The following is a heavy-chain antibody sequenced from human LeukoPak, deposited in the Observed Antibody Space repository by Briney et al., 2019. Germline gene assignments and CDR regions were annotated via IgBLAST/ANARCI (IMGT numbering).Heavy chain of an antibody. CDR1: GGSMSFNY. D-gene: IGHD3-3*01. CDR2: MYTSGST. V-gene: IGHV4-4*07. Sequence: SETLSLTCTVSGGSMSFNYWSWIRQPAGKGLEYIGRMYTSGSTKYNPSLKSRITMSFDTSKNQFSLNLSSVIAADTAVYYCATSSGRTGWSGLEMWGQGTMVTVSS. J-gene: IGHJ3*02. CDR3: ATSSGRTGWSGLEM.